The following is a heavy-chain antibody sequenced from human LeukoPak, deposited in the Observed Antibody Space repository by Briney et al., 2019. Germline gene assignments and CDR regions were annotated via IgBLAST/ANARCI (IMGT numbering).Heavy chain of an antibody. CDR2: INHSGST. V-gene: IGHV4-34*01. J-gene: IGHJ5*02. D-gene: IGHD6-13*01. CDR3: AREGTTDSSTWYMGWFDP. Sequence: SETLSLSCAVYSGSLSYYFWSWIRQSPGKGLEWIGEINHSGSTKYNPSLKSRVTISVDTSKNQFSLRLSSVTAADTAVYYCAREGTTDSSTWYMGWFDPWGQGTLVTVSS. CDR1: SGSLSYYF.